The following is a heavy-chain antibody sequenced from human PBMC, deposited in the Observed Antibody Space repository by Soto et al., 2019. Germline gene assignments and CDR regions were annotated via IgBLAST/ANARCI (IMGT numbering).Heavy chain of an antibody. Sequence: PYATMSLPCAFCGGSFTSYYWGNNRQTPGKGLEWIGELNHSGSTNYNPSLESRVTISVDTSKNQFYLKLSSVTAADTAVYYCARRGQWLVHMGHWDEQWGPATQVTV. CDR1: GGSFTSYY. CDR3: ARRGQWLVHMGHWDEQ. V-gene: IGHV4-34*01. J-gene: IGHJ4*02. CDR2: LNHSGST. D-gene: IGHD6-19*01.